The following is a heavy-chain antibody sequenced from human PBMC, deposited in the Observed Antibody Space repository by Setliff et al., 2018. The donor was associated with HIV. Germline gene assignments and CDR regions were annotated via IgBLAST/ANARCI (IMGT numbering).Heavy chain of an antibody. D-gene: IGHD1-26*01. CDR2: IHTSGST. CDR3: ARRTFGSGRIDP. CDR1: GGSISTSRYY. V-gene: IGHV4-61*09. Sequence: SETLSLTCTVSGGSISTSRYYWSWIRQPAGKGLEWIGQIHTSGSTNYNPSLESRVIILVDTSKNQFSLKLTSVNAADTGMYYCARRTFGSGRIDPWGQGTLVTVSS. J-gene: IGHJ5*02.